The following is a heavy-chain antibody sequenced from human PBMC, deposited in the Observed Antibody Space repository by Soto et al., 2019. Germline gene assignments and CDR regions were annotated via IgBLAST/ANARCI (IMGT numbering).Heavy chain of an antibody. D-gene: IGHD3-10*01. V-gene: IGHV3-23*01. Sequence: GGSLRLSCAASGFTFSDYYMSWIRQAPGKGLEWVSAISGSGGSTYYADSVKGRFTISRDNSKNTLYLQMNSLRAEDTAVYYCAKDLSRRGVFGGQGTLVTVSS. J-gene: IGHJ4*02. CDR3: AKDLSRRGVF. CDR1: GFTFSDYY. CDR2: ISGSGGST.